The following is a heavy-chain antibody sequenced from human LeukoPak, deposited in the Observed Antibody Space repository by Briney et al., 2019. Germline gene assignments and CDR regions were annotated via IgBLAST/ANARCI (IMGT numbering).Heavy chain of an antibody. CDR3: ARTPEYGQTFDY. Sequence: SETLSLTCTVSGGSISSSSYYLGWIRQPPGKGLEWIGSIYYSGSTYYNPSLKSRVTISVDTSKNQFSLKLSSVTAADTAVYYCARTPEYGQTFDYWGQGTLVTVSS. J-gene: IGHJ4*02. D-gene: IGHD2-2*01. CDR1: GGSISSSSYY. CDR2: IYYSGST. V-gene: IGHV4-39*01.